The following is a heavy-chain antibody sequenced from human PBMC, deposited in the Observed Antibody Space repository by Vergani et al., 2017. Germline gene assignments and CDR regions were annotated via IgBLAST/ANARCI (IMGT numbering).Heavy chain of an antibody. CDR1: DSSIMTNPY. D-gene: IGHD3-10*01. V-gene: IGHV4-38-2*01. CDR3: ARHRGSGGFFPSSYFYGMDV. Sequence: QVQLQESGPGLVKPSETLTLTCDVSDSSIMTNPYWGWFRQSPGKGLEWIGCIHHSGDTHYNSSLKSRFSISIVSSSKFSLILNSVTAADTAIYYCARHRGSGGFFPSSYFYGMDVWGHGTTVTVSS. J-gene: IGHJ6*02. CDR2: IHHSGDT.